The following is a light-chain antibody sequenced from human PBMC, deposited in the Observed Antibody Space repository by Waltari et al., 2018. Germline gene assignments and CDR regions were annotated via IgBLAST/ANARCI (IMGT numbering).Light chain of an antibody. V-gene: IGKV4-1*01. Sequence: DIVMTQSPDSLAVSLGERAPINCKSSQSVLYDSNNKNYLAWYQQKPGQPPKLLIYWASTRESGVPDRFSGSGSGTDFTLTISSLQAEDVAVYYCQQYYSFPLTFGGGTKVEIK. CDR2: WAS. CDR1: QSVLYDSNNKNY. CDR3: QQYYSFPLT. J-gene: IGKJ4*01.